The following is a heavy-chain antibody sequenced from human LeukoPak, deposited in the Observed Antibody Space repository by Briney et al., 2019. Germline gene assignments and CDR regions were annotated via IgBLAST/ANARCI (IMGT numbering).Heavy chain of an antibody. Sequence: PGGSLRLSCAASGFTVSSNYMSWVRQAPGKGLEWVSVIYSGGSTYYADSVKGRFTISRHNSKNTLYLQMNGLRAEDTAVYYCASGYSSSWYSYWGQGTLVTVSS. D-gene: IGHD6-13*01. CDR2: IYSGGST. V-gene: IGHV3-53*04. J-gene: IGHJ4*02. CDR3: ASGYSSSWYSY. CDR1: GFTVSSNY.